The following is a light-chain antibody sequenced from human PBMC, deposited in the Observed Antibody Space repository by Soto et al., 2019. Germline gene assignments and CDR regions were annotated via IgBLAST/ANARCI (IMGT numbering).Light chain of an antibody. Sequence: DVPMTQSPSAMSASVGARVTITCPASQGISRFVAWFQQKPGKAPERLIYDTSSLQPGVPSRFSGSGSGTEFTLAISGHQPEDFARYYCLQHNSYPYSFGQGTKVEI. V-gene: IGKV1-17*03. CDR1: QGISRF. CDR3: LQHNSYPYS. J-gene: IGKJ2*03. CDR2: DTS.